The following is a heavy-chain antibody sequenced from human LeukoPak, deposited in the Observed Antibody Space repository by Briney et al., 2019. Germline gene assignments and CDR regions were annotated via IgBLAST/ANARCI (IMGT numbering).Heavy chain of an antibody. D-gene: IGHD1-26*01. CDR1: GGSVSGTNYY. CDR3: ARLRSPGDFDY. CDR2: IYYSGST. Sequence: SETLSLTCSVSGGSVSGTNYYWAWIHQPPEKGLEWIGTIYYSGSTYYNVSLKSRVTISVDTSKNQFSLNLSSVTAADTAVYYCARLRSPGDFDYWGQGTLVTVSS. V-gene: IGHV4-39*07. J-gene: IGHJ4*02.